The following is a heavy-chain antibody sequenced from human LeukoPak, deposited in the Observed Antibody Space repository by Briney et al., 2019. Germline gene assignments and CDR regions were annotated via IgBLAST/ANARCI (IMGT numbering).Heavy chain of an antibody. D-gene: IGHD2-15*01. J-gene: IGHJ4*02. CDR2: IRSKAYGGTT. CDR1: GFTFGDYA. CDR3: TRVSLVAASVFFDY. V-gene: IGHV3-49*04. Sequence: PGGSLRLSCTASGFTFGDYAMSWVRQAPGKGLEWVSFIRSKAYGGTTEYAASVKGRFTISRDDSKSIAYLRMNSLKTEDTAVYYCTRVSLVAASVFFDYWGQGTLVTVSS.